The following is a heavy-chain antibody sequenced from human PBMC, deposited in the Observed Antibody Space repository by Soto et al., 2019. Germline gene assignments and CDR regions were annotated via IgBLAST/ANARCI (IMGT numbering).Heavy chain of an antibody. D-gene: IGHD6-19*01. CDR2: ISSSSSYI. V-gene: IGHV3-21*01. J-gene: IGHJ4*02. CDR3: AREIAVAGWN. CDR1: GFTFSSYS. Sequence: EVQLVESGGGLVKPGGSLRLSCAASGFTFSSYSMNWVRQAPGKGLEWVSSISSSSSYIYYADSVKGRFTISRDNAKNSVDLQMNSLRAEDTAVYYCAREIAVAGWNWGQGTLVTVSS.